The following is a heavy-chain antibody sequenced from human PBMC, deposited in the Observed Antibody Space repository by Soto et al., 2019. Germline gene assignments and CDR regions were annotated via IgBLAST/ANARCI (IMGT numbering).Heavy chain of an antibody. D-gene: IGHD6-13*01. V-gene: IGHV3-30*18. J-gene: IGHJ4*02. Sequence: PGGSLRLSCAASGFPFGDFGMHWLRQAPGKGLEWVAVISHDGSDKFYADSVKARFTISRDNSKNTLYLQMSGLRAEDTAVYYCAKAGLYSSFDYWGQGTLVTVSS. CDR1: GFPFGDFG. CDR2: ISHDGSDK. CDR3: AKAGLYSSFDY.